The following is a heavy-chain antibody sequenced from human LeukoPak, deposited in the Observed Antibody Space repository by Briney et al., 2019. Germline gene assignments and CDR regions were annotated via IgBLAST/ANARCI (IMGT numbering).Heavy chain of an antibody. D-gene: IGHD6-19*01. J-gene: IGHJ4*02. CDR1: GYTVTGYY. CDR2: INPNSGGT. Sequence: ASVKVSCKASGYTVTGYYMHWVRQAPGQGLEWMGWINPNSGGTNYAQKFQGRVTMTRDTSISTAYMELSRLRSDDTAVYYCAGIMAVAGRENFDYWGQGTLVTVSS. CDR3: AGIMAVAGRENFDY. V-gene: IGHV1-2*02.